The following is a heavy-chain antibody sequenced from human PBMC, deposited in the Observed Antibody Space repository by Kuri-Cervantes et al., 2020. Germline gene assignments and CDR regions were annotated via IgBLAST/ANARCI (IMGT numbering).Heavy chain of an antibody. CDR3: ARDFPYRARSSSRDAFDI. Sequence: GESLKISCAASGFTFSSYAMHWVRQAPGKGLEWVAVISYDGSNKYYADSVKGRFTISRDNSKNTLYLQMNSLRAEDTAVYYCARDFPYRARSSSRDAFDIWGQGTMVTVSS. J-gene: IGHJ3*02. V-gene: IGHV3-30-3*01. D-gene: IGHD6-13*01. CDR2: ISYDGSNK. CDR1: GFTFSSYA.